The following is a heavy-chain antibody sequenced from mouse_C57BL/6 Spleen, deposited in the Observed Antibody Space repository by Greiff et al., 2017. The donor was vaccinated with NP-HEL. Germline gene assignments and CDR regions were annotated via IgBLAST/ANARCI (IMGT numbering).Heavy chain of an antibody. Sequence: QVQLKQSGAELVRPGASVTLSCKASGYTFTDYEMHWVKQTPVHGLEWIGAIDPETGGPAYNQKFKGKAILTADKYSSPAYMERRSLTSEDSAVYYCTRWGYSNYLYAMDYWGQGTSVTVSS. V-gene: IGHV1-15*01. CDR2: IDPETGGP. D-gene: IGHD2-5*01. CDR1: GYTFTDYE. J-gene: IGHJ4*01. CDR3: TRWGYSNYLYAMDY.